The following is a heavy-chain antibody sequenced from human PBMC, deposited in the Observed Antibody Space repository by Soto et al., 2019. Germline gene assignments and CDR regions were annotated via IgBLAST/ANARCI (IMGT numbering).Heavy chain of an antibody. Sequence: GGSLRLSCAASGFTFSSYAMSWVRQAPGKGLEWVSAISGSGGSTYYADSVKGRFTISRENSKNTLYLKMNSLRDEDTAVYYCVMGSRSWYGSYMDVWGKGTTVTV. CDR3: VMGSRSWYGSYMDV. J-gene: IGHJ6*03. CDR2: ISGSGGST. V-gene: IGHV3-23*01. D-gene: IGHD6-13*01. CDR1: GFTFSSYA.